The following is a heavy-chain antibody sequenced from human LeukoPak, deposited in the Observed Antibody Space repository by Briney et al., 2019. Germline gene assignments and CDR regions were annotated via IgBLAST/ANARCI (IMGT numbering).Heavy chain of an antibody. CDR2: INGVSSHI. Sequence: PGGSLRLSCAASGFIFSGSAMNWVRQAPGKGLEWVSSINGVSSHIYYADSVKGRFTISRDNAKNSLYLQMNSLRAEDMALYYCAKADCSSTSCFLGDYWGQGTLVTVSS. D-gene: IGHD2-2*01. J-gene: IGHJ4*02. V-gene: IGHV3-21*04. CDR3: AKADCSSTSCFLGDY. CDR1: GFIFSGSA.